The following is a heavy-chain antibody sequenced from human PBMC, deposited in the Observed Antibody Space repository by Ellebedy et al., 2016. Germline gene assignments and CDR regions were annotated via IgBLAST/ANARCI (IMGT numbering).Heavy chain of an antibody. CDR2: IYTSGST. D-gene: IGHD4-17*01. J-gene: IGHJ6*02. V-gene: IGHV4-4*07. Sequence: SETLSLTXTVSGGSISSYYWSWIRQPAGKGLEWIGRIYTSGSTNYNPSLKSRVTMSVDTSKNQFSLKLSSVTAADTAVYYCARAKGVTTHLEADVWGQGTTVTVSS. CDR3: ARAKGVTTHLEADV. CDR1: GGSISSYY.